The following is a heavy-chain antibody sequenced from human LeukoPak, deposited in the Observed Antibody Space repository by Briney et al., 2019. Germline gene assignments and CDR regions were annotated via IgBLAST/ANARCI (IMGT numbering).Heavy chain of an antibody. D-gene: IGHD3-3*01. CDR3: AKAVYDFWSGYPGWGMDV. J-gene: IGHJ6*02. V-gene: IGHV3-7*03. CDR1: GFSFSTIY. CDR2: INVDGTAE. Sequence: GGSLRLSCAASGFSFSTIYMSWVRQTPGQGLEWVANINVDGTAEYYVDSVKGRFTISRDNAKNSLYLQMNSLRAEDTAVYYCAKAVYDFWSGYPGWGMDVWGQGTTVTVSS.